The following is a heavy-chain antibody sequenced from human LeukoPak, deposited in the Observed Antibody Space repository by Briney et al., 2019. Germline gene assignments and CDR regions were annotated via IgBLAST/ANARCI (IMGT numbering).Heavy chain of an antibody. V-gene: IGHV4-38-2*02. Sequence: SETLSLTCTVSGYSISSGYYWGWIRQPPGKGLEWIGSIYHSGSTYYNPSLKSRVTISVDTSKNQFSLKLSSVTAADTAVYYCARGDYGDFGGFDYWGQGTLVTVSS. D-gene: IGHD4-17*01. CDR3: ARGDYGDFGGFDY. CDR2: IYHSGST. J-gene: IGHJ4*02. CDR1: GYSISSGYY.